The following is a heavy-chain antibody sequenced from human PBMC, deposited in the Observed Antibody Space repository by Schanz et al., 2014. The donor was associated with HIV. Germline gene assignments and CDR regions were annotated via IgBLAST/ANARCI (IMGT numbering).Heavy chain of an antibody. D-gene: IGHD2-2*02. J-gene: IGHJ4*02. CDR2: ISGSDGDT. Sequence: VQLVESGGGVVQPGRSLRLSCAASGFTFSSYAMTWVRQAPGKGLDWVSTISGSDGDTYYADSVKGRFTISRDNSRNALYLHMNSLRADDTAIYYCAKDPGILPRTYFDSWGQGTPVTVSS. CDR1: GFTFSSYA. V-gene: IGHV3-23*04. CDR3: AKDPGILPRTYFDS.